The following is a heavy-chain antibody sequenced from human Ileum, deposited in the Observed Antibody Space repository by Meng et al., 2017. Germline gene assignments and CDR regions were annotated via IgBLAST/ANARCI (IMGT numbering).Heavy chain of an antibody. D-gene: IGHD5-24*01. CDR1: GYPLTDYV. J-gene: IGHJ5*02. Sequence: VHVMQSSAQVTKPVGAVKISCKSSGYPLTDYVMHWVRQATGQRLEWIGCINGDSDNTKSSQKFQGRVTFIRDTSASTFYMELNSLRSEDSAVYYCARYIGGYKSCGQGTLVTVSS. CDR2: INGDSDNT. CDR3: ARYIGGYKS. V-gene: IGHV1-3*01.